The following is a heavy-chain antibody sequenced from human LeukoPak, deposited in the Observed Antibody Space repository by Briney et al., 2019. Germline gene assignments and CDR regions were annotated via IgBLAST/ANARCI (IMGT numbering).Heavy chain of an antibody. CDR2: INPNSGGT. J-gene: IGHJ4*02. CDR3: ARAIRFNPSYYFDY. D-gene: IGHD3-3*01. CDR1: GYTFTGYY. Sequence: GASVKVSCKASGYTFTGYYMHWVRQAPGQGLEWMGWINPNSGGTNYAQKFQGRVTMTRDTSISTAYMELSRLRSDDTAVYYCARAIRFNPSYYFDYWGQGTLVTVSS. V-gene: IGHV1-2*02.